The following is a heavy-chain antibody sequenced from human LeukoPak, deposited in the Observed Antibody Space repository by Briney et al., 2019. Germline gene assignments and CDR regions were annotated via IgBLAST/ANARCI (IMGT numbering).Heavy chain of an antibody. Sequence: PGGSLRLSCAASGFTFSSYAMSWVRQAPGKGLEWVAAISCAGGNTYYADSVKGRFTISRDNSKNTLYLQMNSLRAEDTAGYYCAKGKIGIEAAGTFFDYWGQGTLVTVSS. CDR3: AKGKIGIEAAGTFFDY. V-gene: IGHV3-23*01. D-gene: IGHD6-13*01. CDR2: ISCAGGNT. J-gene: IGHJ4*02. CDR1: GFTFSSYA.